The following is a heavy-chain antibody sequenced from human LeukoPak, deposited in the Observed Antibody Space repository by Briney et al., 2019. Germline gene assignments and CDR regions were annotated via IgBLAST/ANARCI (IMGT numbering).Heavy chain of an antibody. J-gene: IGHJ4*02. CDR3: SAAIYSDSRN. CDR1: GFTFSNAW. Sequence: GGSLRLSCAASGFTFSNAWMSWVRQAPGKGLEWLGRIKSKTEGATADYAAAVRDRFTISRDDSKNTLYLQMTSLKTEDTAVYYCSAAIYSDSRNWGQGTLVTVSS. V-gene: IGHV3-15*01. D-gene: IGHD4-11*01. CDR2: IKSKTEGATA.